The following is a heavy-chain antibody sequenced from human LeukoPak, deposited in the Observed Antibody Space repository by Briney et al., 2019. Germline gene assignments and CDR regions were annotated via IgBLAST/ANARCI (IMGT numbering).Heavy chain of an antibody. CDR1: GFTFSSYA. D-gene: IGHD3-3*01. Sequence: GSLRLSCAASGFTFSSYAMSWVRQAPGKGLEWVSAISGSGGSTYYADSVKGRFTISRDNSKNTLYLQMNSLRAEDTAVYYCAKGGGYDFWSGTNWFDPWGQGTLVTVSS. J-gene: IGHJ5*02. CDR3: AKGGGYDFWSGTNWFDP. CDR2: ISGSGGST. V-gene: IGHV3-23*01.